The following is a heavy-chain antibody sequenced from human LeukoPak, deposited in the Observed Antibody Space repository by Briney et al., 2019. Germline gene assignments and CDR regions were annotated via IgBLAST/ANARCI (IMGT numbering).Heavy chain of an antibody. Sequence: PSETLSLTCTVSGGSISSSSYYWGWLRQPPGKGLEWIGSIYYSGSTYYNPSLKSRVTISVDTSKNQFSLKLSSVTAADTAVYYCARQAKWELLPSYYYYYGMDVWGQGTTVTVSS. CDR1: GGSISSSSYY. J-gene: IGHJ6*02. D-gene: IGHD1-26*01. V-gene: IGHV4-39*01. CDR3: ARQAKWELLPSYYYYYGMDV. CDR2: IYYSGST.